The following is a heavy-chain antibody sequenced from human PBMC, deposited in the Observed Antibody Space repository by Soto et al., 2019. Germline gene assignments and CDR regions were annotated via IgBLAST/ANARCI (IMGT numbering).Heavy chain of an antibody. V-gene: IGHV1-3*01. Sequence: ASVKFSSKASGYTFTSYAMHWVRQAPGQRLEWMGWINAGNGNTKYSQKFQGRVTITRDTSASTADIELSSLRTEDTAVYSCARGIVGATTSMWMAWFDPWGQGTLVTVSS. CDR3: ARGIVGATTSMWMAWFDP. D-gene: IGHD1-26*01. CDR2: INAGNGNT. J-gene: IGHJ5*02. CDR1: GYTFTSYA.